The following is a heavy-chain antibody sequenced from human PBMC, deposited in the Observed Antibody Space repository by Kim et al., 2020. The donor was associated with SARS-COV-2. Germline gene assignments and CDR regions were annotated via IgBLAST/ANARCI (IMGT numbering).Heavy chain of an antibody. CDR1: GFSLTTFA. J-gene: IGHJ4*02. CDR2: IDNGGDT. D-gene: IGHD1-1*01. Sequence: GGSLRLSCAASGFSLTTFASSWVRQAPGKGLEWVSAIDNGGDTFYAGSVRGRFTISSDSFKNTLYLQMNSLIAEDTATSYCATLNWDDETNYWGQGSLVT. V-gene: IGHV3-23*01. CDR3: ATLNWDDETNY.